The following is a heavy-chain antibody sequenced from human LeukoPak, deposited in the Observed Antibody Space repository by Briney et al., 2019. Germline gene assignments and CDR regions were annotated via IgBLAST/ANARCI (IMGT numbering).Heavy chain of an antibody. J-gene: IGHJ4*02. Sequence: SQTLSLTCTVSGGSISSGGYYWSWIRQHPGKGLEWIGYIYYSGSTYYNPSPKSRVTISVDTSKNQFSLKLSSVTAADTAVYYCARARLVAAAGTAFDYWGQGTLVTVSS. V-gene: IGHV4-31*03. CDR2: IYYSGST. D-gene: IGHD6-13*01. CDR1: GGSISSGGYY. CDR3: ARARLVAAAGTAFDY.